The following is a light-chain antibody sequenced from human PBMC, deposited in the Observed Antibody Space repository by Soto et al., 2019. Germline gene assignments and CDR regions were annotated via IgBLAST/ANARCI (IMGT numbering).Light chain of an antibody. CDR1: SSDVGGYNY. CDR3: SSYTSASTLLYL. Sequence: QSALTQPASVSGSPGQSITISCTGTSSDVGGYNYVSWYQQHPGIAPKRLIYGVTNRPSGVSPRFSGSKSGNTASLTISGLQAEDEADYHCSSYTSASTLLYLFGTGTKLTVL. V-gene: IGLV2-14*01. J-gene: IGLJ1*01. CDR2: GVT.